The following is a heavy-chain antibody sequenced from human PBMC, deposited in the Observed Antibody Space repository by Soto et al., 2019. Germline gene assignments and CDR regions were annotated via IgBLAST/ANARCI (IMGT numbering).Heavy chain of an antibody. CDR1: GLSITDSEMG. V-gene: IGHV2-26*01. D-gene: IGHD6-19*01. CDR2: IDSSGEK. J-gene: IGHJ5*02. CDR3: ARSHLAVAVSPWFDP. Sequence: QVPLKESGPVLVKPTETLTLRCTVSGLSITDSEMGVSWIRQPPGQPLEWLAHIDSSGEKSYRTFLKSRLAISKETSNSQIVLTMTNLDPADPATYYCARSHLAVAVSPWFDPWGQGIPVTVSS.